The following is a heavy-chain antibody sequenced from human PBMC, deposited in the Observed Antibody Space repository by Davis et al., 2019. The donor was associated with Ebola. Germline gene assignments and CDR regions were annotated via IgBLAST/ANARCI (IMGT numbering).Heavy chain of an antibody. CDR2: IYYSGST. V-gene: IGHV4-59*01. CDR3: ARGRLRSTFGY. D-gene: IGHD4-17*01. Sequence: PSETLSLTCTVSGGSISSYYWSWIRQPPGKGLEWIGYIYYSGSTNYNPSLKSRVTISVDTSKNQFSLKLSSVTAADTAVYYCARGRLRSTFGYWGQGTLVTVSS. CDR1: GGSISSYY. J-gene: IGHJ4*02.